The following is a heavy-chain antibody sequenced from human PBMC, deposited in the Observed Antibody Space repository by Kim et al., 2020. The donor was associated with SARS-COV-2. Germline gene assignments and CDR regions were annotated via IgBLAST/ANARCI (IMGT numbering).Heavy chain of an antibody. CDR3: ARAHNRWFGESLVFDP. CDR1: GGSISSYY. D-gene: IGHD3-10*01. J-gene: IGHJ5*02. CDR2: IYYSGST. Sequence: SETLSLTCTVSGGSISSYYWSWIRQPPGKGLEWIGYIYYSGSTNYNPSLKSRVTISVDTSKNQFSLKLSSVTAADTAVYYCARAHNRWFGESLVFDPWGQGTLVTVSS. V-gene: IGHV4-59*01.